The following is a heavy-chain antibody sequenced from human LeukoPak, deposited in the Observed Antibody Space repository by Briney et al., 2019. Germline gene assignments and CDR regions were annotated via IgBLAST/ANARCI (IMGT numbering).Heavy chain of an antibody. D-gene: IGHD5-18*01. CDR3: AKDKSYGRPYDY. J-gene: IGHJ4*02. CDR1: GFTFSSYW. V-gene: IGHV3-23*01. Sequence: SGGSLRLSCAASGFTFSSYWMSWVRQAPGKGLEWVSYISGSGSDIYYTDSVKGRFTISRDNSKNTVYLQMNSLRAEDTAVYYCAKDKSYGRPYDYWGQGTLVTVSS. CDR2: ISGSGSDI.